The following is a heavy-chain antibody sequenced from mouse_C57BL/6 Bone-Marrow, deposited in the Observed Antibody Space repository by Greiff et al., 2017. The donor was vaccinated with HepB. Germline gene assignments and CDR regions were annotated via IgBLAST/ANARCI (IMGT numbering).Heavy chain of an antibody. J-gene: IGHJ1*03. CDR1: GFSLTSYG. D-gene: IGHD1-1*01. CDR2: IWSGGST. Sequence: QVQLKQSGPGLVQPSQSLSITCTVSGFSLTSYGVHWVRQSPGKGLEWLGVIWSGGSTDYNAAFISRLSISKDNSKSQVFFKMNSLQADDTAIYYCASITTVVDPWYFDVWGTGTTVTVSS. V-gene: IGHV2-2*01. CDR3: ASITTVVDPWYFDV.